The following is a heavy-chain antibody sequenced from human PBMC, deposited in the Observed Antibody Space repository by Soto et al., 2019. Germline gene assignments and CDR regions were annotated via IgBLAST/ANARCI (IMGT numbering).Heavy chain of an antibody. D-gene: IGHD3-22*01. V-gene: IGHV1-18*01. CDR1: GYTFTNYV. J-gene: IGHJ4*02. CDR2: ISAFSGDT. CDR3: ARDLSGSLGY. Sequence: VQLVQSGAEVKKPGASVKVSCKASGYTFTNYVLNWVRQAPGQGLEWMGWISAFSGDTGYAQDLQGRLTMITDTSTSTAYMELRSLRSDDTAVYFCARDLSGSLGYWGQGTLVTVSS.